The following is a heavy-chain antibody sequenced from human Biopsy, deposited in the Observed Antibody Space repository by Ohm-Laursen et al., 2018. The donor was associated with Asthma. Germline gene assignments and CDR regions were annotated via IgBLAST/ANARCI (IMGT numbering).Heavy chain of an antibody. Sequence: SVKVSCKLSGYSLTDLSMHWVRQAPGQGLEWMGGHDHEEGGTVNAWRFQGRVTMTEDTSTDTAYMELSSLSSDDTAVYYCASDFPKDYVRYNFQFWGQGTLVTVPS. CDR2: HDHEEGGT. D-gene: IGHD4-17*01. CDR3: ASDFPKDYVRYNFQF. J-gene: IGHJ4*02. V-gene: IGHV1-24*01. CDR1: GYSLTDLS.